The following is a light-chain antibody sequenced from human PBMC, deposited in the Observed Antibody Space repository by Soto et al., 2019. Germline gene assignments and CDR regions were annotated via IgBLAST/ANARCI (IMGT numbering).Light chain of an antibody. V-gene: IGLV2-14*01. Sequence: QSALTQPASVSGPPGQSITISCTGTSSDVGAYNCVSWYQHHPGKAPRLVIYDVTNRPSGISDRFSGSKSGNTASLTISGLLAEDEADYYCTSYTSISTYVFGTGNKLTVL. CDR3: TSYTSISTYV. J-gene: IGLJ1*01. CDR1: SSDVGAYNC. CDR2: DVT.